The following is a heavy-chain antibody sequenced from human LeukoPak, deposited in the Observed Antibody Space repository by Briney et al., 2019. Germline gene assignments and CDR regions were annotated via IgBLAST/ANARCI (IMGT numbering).Heavy chain of an antibody. CDR1: GGSISSYY. J-gene: IGHJ5*02. CDR3: AASFYCSSTSCYAGWFDP. CDR2: IYYSGST. Sequence: PSETLSLTCTVSGGSISSYYWSWIRQPPGKGLEGIGYIYYSGSTNYNPSLKSRVTISVDTSKNQFSLKLSSVTAADTAVYYCAASFYCSSTSCYAGWFDPWGQGTLVTVSS. D-gene: IGHD2-2*01. V-gene: IGHV4-59*01.